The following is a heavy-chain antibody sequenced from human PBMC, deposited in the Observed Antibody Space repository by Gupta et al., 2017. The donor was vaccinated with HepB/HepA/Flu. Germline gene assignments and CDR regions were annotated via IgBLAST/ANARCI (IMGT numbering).Heavy chain of an antibody. CDR3: AKALASGRMFYFDS. Sequence: EVQLLESGGGLLQPGGCLCLSCAAFGFTFRCLDMNWVAQAPGKGLEWVSGINRDAGKTHYADCVKGRFTISRDNSRNTLSLQMTSLRVEDTAVYYCAKALASGRMFYFDSWGQGTLVTVS. D-gene: IGHD6-19*01. CDR2: INRDAGKT. CDR1: GFTFRCLD. V-gene: IGHV3-23*01. J-gene: IGHJ4*02.